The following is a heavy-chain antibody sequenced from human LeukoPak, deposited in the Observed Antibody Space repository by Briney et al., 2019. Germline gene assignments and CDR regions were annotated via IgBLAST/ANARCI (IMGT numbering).Heavy chain of an antibody. CDR2: IYHSGST. CDR1: GYSISSGYY. Sequence: SETLSLTCTVSGYSISSGYYWGWIRQPPGKGLEWIGSIYHSGSTYYNPSLKSRITISVDTSKNQFSLKMSSVTVADTAFYYYARDGGGYSSSWYNWFDPWGQGTLVTVSS. D-gene: IGHD6-13*01. V-gene: IGHV4-38-2*02. CDR3: ARDGGGYSSSWYNWFDP. J-gene: IGHJ5*02.